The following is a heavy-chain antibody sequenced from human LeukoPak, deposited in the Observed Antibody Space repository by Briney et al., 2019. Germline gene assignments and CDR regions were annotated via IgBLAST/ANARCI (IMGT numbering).Heavy chain of an antibody. CDR2: ISYDGSNK. J-gene: IGHJ6*02. CDR1: GFTLRYYQ. D-gene: IGHD2-2*01. V-gene: IGHV3-30*04. CDR3: ARDPQSGYCSSTSCLGMDV. Sequence: GGSLRLSCATSGFTLRYYQMNWVRQAPGKGLEWVAVISYDGSNKYYADSVKGRFTISRDNSKNILYQQMNSLRPEDTTVYYCARDPQSGYCSSTSCLGMDVWGQGTTVTVSS.